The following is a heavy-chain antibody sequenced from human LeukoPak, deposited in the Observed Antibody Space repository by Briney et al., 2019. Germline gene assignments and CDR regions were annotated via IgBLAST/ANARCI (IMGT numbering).Heavy chain of an antibody. CDR1: GGSISSYY. Sequence: PSETLSLTCTVSGGSISSYYWSWIRQPAGKGLEWIGHIYTSGSTNYNPSLKRRVTMSVDTSKNQFSLKLSSVTAAVTAVYYCAIEGFGELLWVHDYWGQGTLVTVSS. CDR3: AIEGFGELLWVHDY. D-gene: IGHD3-10*01. V-gene: IGHV4-4*07. J-gene: IGHJ4*02. CDR2: IYTSGST.